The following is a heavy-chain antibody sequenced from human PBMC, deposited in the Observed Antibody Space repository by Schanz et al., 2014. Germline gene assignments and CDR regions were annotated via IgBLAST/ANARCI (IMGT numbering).Heavy chain of an antibody. CDR1: GFMFSSYA. Sequence: VQLVESGGGVVQPGRSLRLSCAASGFMFSSYAINWVRQAPGKGLEWVSGISGSGASTYYADSVKGRFTISRDNSNKTVDLQMNSLRAEDTALYYCVRDELLWFGEVLSLDYWGQGALVTVSS. CDR3: VRDELLWFGEVLSLDY. D-gene: IGHD3-10*01. CDR2: ISGSGAST. J-gene: IGHJ4*02. V-gene: IGHV3-23*04.